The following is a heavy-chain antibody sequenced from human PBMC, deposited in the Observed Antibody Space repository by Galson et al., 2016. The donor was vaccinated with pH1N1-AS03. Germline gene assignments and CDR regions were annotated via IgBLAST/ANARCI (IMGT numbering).Heavy chain of an antibody. D-gene: IGHD5-18*01. V-gene: IGHV4-61*08. Sequence: ETLSLTCTVSGGSVSSGGYYWSWLRQPPGERLEWIAYIYYTGATNYNPSLKSRVTISIDTSKNQFSLNLSSVTAADTAVYYCARDVLPYSLGLDVWGQGTTVTVSS. CDR1: GGSVSSGGYY. CDR2: IYYTGAT. J-gene: IGHJ6*02. CDR3: ARDVLPYSLGLDV.